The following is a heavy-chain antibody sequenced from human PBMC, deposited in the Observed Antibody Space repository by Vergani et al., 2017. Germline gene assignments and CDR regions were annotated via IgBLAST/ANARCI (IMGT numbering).Heavy chain of an antibody. CDR3: ANTAPAAIAPFDY. D-gene: IGHD2-2*02. V-gene: IGHV3-30*18. CDR2: ISYDGSIK. CDR1: GFTFNQYG. Sequence: QVQLVESGGGVVQPGRSLRLSCAASGFTFNQYGMHWVRQAPGKGLEWVADISYDGSIKYYADSVKGRFTISRDNSKNTLYLQMNSLRAEDTAVYYCANTAPAAIAPFDYWGQGTLVTVSS. J-gene: IGHJ4*02.